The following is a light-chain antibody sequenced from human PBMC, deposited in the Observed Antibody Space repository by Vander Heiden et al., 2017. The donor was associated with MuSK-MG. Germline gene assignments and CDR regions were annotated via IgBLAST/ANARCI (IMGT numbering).Light chain of an antibody. V-gene: IGLV3-1*01. CDR1: NLGDKY. CDR2: KDT. J-gene: IGLJ2*01. CDR3: QTWDSSTYVI. Sequence: SYELPQPPSLSVSPGQTASITCSGENLGDKYVCWYQQKPGPSPLLVMYKDTKRPSGIPERFSGSNAGNTATLTVSGTQAMDEADYYCQTWDSSTYVIFGGGTKLTIL.